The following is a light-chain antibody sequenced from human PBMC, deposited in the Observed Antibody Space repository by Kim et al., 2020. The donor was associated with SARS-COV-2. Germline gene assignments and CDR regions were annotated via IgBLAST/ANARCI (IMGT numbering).Light chain of an antibody. CDR3: QQYGSTPQT. Sequence: SPGDRVILTGRASQHGHGGFLAWYQQKPGQAPGVLIYDASRRATGVSDRFSGSGSGTDFPLSIDRLEPEDFAIYYCQQYGSTPQTFGQGTKVDIK. CDR2: DAS. J-gene: IGKJ1*01. CDR1: QHGHGGF. V-gene: IGKV3-20*01.